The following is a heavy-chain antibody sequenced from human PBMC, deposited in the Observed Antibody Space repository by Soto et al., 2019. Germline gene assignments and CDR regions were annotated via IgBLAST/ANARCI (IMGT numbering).Heavy chain of an antibody. CDR2: INPFDGSR. Sequence: ASVKVSCKASGYTFTSYGFSWVRQAPGQGLEWMGWINPFDGSRMFAQSFQGRVTFTRDTSTSTVYMELSGLRSDDTAVYYCSRVDPGETSPFDHWGQGTLVTVSS. V-gene: IGHV1-18*01. CDR3: SRVDPGETSPFDH. D-gene: IGHD3-10*01. CDR1: GYTFTSYG. J-gene: IGHJ4*02.